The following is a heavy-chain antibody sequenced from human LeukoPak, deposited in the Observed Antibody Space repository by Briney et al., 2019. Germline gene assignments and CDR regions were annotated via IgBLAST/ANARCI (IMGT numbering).Heavy chain of an antibody. V-gene: IGHV4-30-2*01. D-gene: IGHD4-17*01. J-gene: IGHJ4*02. CDR2: IYHSGST. CDR1: GGSISGGGYS. CDR3: ARVLYGDYGYYFDY. Sequence: SETLSLTCAVSGGSISGGGYSWSWIRQPPGKGLEWIGYIYHSGSTYYNPSLKSRVTISVDKSKNQFSLKLSSVTAADTALYYCARVLYGDYGYYFDYWGQGTLVTVSS.